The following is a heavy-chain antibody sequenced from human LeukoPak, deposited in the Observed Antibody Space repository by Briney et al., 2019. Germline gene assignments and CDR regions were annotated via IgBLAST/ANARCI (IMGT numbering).Heavy chain of an antibody. CDR2: ISGSGGST. V-gene: IGHV3-23*01. J-gene: IGHJ3*02. CDR1: GFTFSTYA. Sequence: PGGSLRLSCAASGFTFSTYAMSWVRQAPGKGLEWVSTISGSGGSTYYADSVKGRFTISRDNSKNTLYLQMNSLRAEDTAVYYCAKAESYSHAFDIWGQGTMVTVSS. D-gene: IGHD1-26*01. CDR3: AKAESYSHAFDI.